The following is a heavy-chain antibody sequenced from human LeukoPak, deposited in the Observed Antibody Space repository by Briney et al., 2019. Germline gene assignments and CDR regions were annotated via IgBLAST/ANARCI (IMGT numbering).Heavy chain of an antibody. V-gene: IGHV3-30*14. CDR1: GFTFSSYA. CDR2: IWYDGSNK. CDR3: VRGTGY. Sequence: GGSLRLSCSASGFTFSSYAMHWVRQAPGKGLEWVAVIWYDGSNKYYADSVEGRFTISRDNSKNTLYLQMSSLRPDDTAVYFCVRGTGYWGQGTLVTVSS. J-gene: IGHJ4*02.